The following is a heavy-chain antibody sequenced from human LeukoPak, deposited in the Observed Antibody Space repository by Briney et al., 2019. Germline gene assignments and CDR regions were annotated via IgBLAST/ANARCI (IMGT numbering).Heavy chain of an antibody. CDR1: GYTFTSYD. Sequence: ASVKVSCKASGYTFTSYDINWVRQATGQGLEWMGWMNPNSGNTGYAQKFQGRVTMTRNTSISTAYMELSSLRSEDTAVYYCARGKIMFVGYYDSSVSLDYWGQGTPVTVSS. V-gene: IGHV1-8*01. CDR2: MNPNSGNT. CDR3: ARGKIMFVGYYDSSVSLDY. J-gene: IGHJ4*02. D-gene: IGHD3-22*01.